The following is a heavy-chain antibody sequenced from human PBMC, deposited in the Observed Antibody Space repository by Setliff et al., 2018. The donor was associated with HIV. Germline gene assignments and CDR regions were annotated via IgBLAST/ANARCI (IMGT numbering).Heavy chain of an antibody. V-gene: IGHV4-39*07. Sequence: SETLSLTCTVSGGSISSSSYYWGWIRQPPGKGLEWIVSIPYSGSTYYNPSLKSRVSLSVDTSKNQFSLNLSSVTAAETAVYYCARVGYHGSGRYSFDYWGQGTLVTVSS. J-gene: IGHJ4*02. CDR3: ARVGYHGSGRYSFDY. D-gene: IGHD3-10*01. CDR2: IPYSGST. CDR1: GGSISSSSYY.